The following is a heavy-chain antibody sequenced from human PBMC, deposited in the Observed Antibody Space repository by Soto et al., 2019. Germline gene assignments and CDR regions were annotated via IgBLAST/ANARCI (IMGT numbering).Heavy chain of an antibody. V-gene: IGHV1-46*01. CDR3: ARGERFLEWLLKTFDP. D-gene: IGHD3-3*01. CDR2: INPSGGST. Sequence: ASVKVSCKASGYTFTSYYMHWVRLAPGQGLEWMGIINPSGGSTSYAQKFQGRVTMTRDTSTSTVYMELSSLRSEDTAVYYCARGERFLEWLLKTFDPWGQGTLVTVSS. CDR1: GYTFTSYY. J-gene: IGHJ5*02.